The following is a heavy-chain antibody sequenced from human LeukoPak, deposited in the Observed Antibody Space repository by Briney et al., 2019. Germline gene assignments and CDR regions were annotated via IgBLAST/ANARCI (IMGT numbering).Heavy chain of an antibody. CDR1: GFTFSSHG. D-gene: IGHD6-6*01. J-gene: IGHJ4*02. Sequence: GRSLRLSCAASGFTFSSHGMHWVRQAPGKGLEWVAVISYDGSNKYYADSVKGRFTISRDNSKNTLYLQMNSLRAEDTAVYYYAKDRGSSSISKDYWGQGTLVTVSS. V-gene: IGHV3-30*18. CDR3: AKDRGSSSISKDY. CDR2: ISYDGSNK.